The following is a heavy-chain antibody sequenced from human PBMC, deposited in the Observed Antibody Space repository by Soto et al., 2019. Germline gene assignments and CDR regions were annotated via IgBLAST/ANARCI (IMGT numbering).Heavy chain of an antibody. D-gene: IGHD3-16*01. V-gene: IGHV1-8*02. Sequence: ASVKVSCKAPGYTFTSYGISWGRQAPGQGLEWMGWMNPNSGNTGYAQKFQGRVTMTRNTSISTAYMELSSLRSEDTAVYYCARGLGGSYYYYYGMDVWGQGTTVTVSS. CDR3: ARGLGGSYYYYYGMDV. CDR2: MNPNSGNT. J-gene: IGHJ6*02. CDR1: GYTFTSYG.